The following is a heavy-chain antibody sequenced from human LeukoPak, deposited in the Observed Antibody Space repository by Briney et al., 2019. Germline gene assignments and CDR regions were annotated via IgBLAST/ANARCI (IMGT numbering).Heavy chain of an antibody. V-gene: IGHV1-8*03. J-gene: IGHJ4*02. CDR3: ARVAGSIDY. Sequence: ASVKVSFTSSVYTFITYDINWVRQAPGQGLEWMGWTNINSGYTGYAQKFQGRLTITRNTSINTAYMELSSLRSEDTAVYYCARVAGSIDYWGQGTLVTVSS. D-gene: IGHD6-19*01. CDR2: TNINSGYT. CDR1: VYTFITYD.